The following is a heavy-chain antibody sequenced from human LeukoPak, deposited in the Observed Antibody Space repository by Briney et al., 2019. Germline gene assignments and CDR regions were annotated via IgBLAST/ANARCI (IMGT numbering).Heavy chain of an antibody. CDR1: GGSFSGYY. D-gene: IGHD2-15*01. J-gene: IGHJ3*02. CDR3: ARGLRGRRPRGRRCYDAFDI. Sequence: SETLSLTCAVYGGSFSGYYWSWIRQPPGKGLEWIGESNHSGSTNYNPSLKRRGTISVDTSKNQFSLKLSSVTAADTAVYYCARGLRGRRPRGRRCYDAFDIWGQGTMVTVSS. V-gene: IGHV4-34*01. CDR2: SNHSGST.